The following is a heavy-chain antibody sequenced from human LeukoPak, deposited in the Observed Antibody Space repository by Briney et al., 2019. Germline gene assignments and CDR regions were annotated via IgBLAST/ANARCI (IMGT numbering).Heavy chain of an antibody. CDR2: VNHSGST. J-gene: IGHJ6*03. CDR1: GGSFSNYY. V-gene: IGHV4-34*01. D-gene: IGHD3-10*01. Sequence: ASETLSLTCAVYGGSFSNYYWSWIRQPPGKGLEWIGEVNHSGSTRYNPSLKSRVIISVDTSKNQFSLKLSSVTAADTAVYYCARVTESYGSGRRHNYYYYYMDVWGKGTTVTISS. CDR3: ARVTESYGSGRRHNYYYYYMDV.